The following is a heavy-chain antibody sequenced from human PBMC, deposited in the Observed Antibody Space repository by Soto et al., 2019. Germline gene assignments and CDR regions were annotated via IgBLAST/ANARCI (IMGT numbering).Heavy chain of an antibody. V-gene: IGHV3-11*01. CDR2: ISSGGTTI. CDR1: GFTFSDYY. J-gene: IGHJ5*02. Sequence: QVQLVESGGGFGKPGGSLRLSCAASGFTFSDYYMSWIRQAPGKGLEWVSYISSGGTTIYYADSVKGRFTISRDDAKNSLYLQMNSLRAEDTAVYFCATKGGGNYFGFDPWGQGTLVTVSS. CDR3: ATKGGGNYFGFDP. D-gene: IGHD3-10*01.